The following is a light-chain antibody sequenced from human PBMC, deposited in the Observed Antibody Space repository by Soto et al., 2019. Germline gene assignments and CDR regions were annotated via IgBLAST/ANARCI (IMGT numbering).Light chain of an antibody. CDR2: EVS. J-gene: IGKJ3*01. V-gene: IGKV2-30*01. CDR3: MQGIHWPPT. Sequence: DVVMTQSPLSLSVTLGQSASISCRSSETLVYSDGNTYLTWFHQRPGQSPRRLIFEVSKRDSGVPDRLSGTGSDTYFTLKITRVEPDDVGVYFCMQGIHWPPTFGPGTKLDIK. CDR1: ETLVYSDGNTY.